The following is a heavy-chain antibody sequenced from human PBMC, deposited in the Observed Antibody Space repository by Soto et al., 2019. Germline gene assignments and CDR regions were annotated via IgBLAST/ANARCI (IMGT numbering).Heavy chain of an antibody. D-gene: IGHD3-10*01. CDR3: ARVFSGRTMVPHYYYGMDV. J-gene: IGHJ6*02. CDR2: IIPIFGTA. V-gene: IGHV1-69*01. Sequence: QVQLVQSGAEVKKPGSSVKVSCKASGGTFSSYAISWVRQAPGQGLEWMGGIIPIFGTANYAQKFQGRVTMTADDSTSTAYMELSSLRSEDTAVYYFARVFSGRTMVPHYYYGMDVWGQGTTVTGSS. CDR1: GGTFSSYA.